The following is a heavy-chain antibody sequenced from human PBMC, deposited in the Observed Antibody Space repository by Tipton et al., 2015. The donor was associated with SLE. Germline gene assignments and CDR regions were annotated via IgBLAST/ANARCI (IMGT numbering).Heavy chain of an antibody. CDR2: INHSGST. CDR3: ARGKGSSSWYYFDY. CDR1: GGSFSGYY. Sequence: TLSLTCAVYGGSFSGYYWSWIRQPPGKGLEWIGEINHSGSTNYNPSLKSRVTISVDTSKNQFSLKLSSVTAADTAVYYCARGKGSSSWYYFDYWGQGTLVTVSS. V-gene: IGHV4-34*01. J-gene: IGHJ4*02. D-gene: IGHD6-13*01.